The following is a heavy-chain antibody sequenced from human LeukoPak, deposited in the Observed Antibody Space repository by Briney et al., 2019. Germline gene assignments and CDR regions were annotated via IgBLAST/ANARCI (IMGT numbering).Heavy chain of an antibody. Sequence: GGSLRLSCAPSGFTFSSYWMSWLCQAPGQGLEWVANIKQDGSEKYYVDSVKGRFTISRDKAKNSLYLKMNSLRAEDTAVYYCARDRGILTCYFYWGQGTLVTVSS. CDR2: IKQDGSEK. V-gene: IGHV3-7*01. D-gene: IGHD3-9*01. J-gene: IGHJ4*02. CDR1: GFTFSSYW. CDR3: ARDRGILTCYFY.